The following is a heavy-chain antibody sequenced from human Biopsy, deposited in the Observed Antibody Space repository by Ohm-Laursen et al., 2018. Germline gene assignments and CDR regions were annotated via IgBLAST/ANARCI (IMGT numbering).Heavy chain of an antibody. V-gene: IGHV1-58*02. D-gene: IGHD3-22*01. Sequence: GSSVKVSCKVSEFTFSRYAMQWVRQTRGQRLEWIGWIALGSGKTDYARNFQERVSITRDMSTGTGYMDLSGLRSEDMAVYYCAAGYYDTSGYYYRVNGFDVWGQGTMVTVSP. CDR1: EFTFSRYA. CDR2: IALGSGKT. J-gene: IGHJ3*01. CDR3: AAGYYDTSGYYYRVNGFDV.